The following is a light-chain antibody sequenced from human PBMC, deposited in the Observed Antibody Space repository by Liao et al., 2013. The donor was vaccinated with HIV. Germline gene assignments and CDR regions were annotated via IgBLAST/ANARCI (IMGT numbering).Light chain of an antibody. Sequence: SYELTQPPSVSVSPGQTASITCSGDKLGNKYACWYQQRPGQSPVLVMYQDTKRPSGIPERFSGSNSGNTATLTLSGTQPMDEADYFCQAWDRGADVVFGGGTKLTVL. CDR2: QDT. V-gene: IGLV3-1*01. CDR1: KLGNKY. J-gene: IGLJ2*01. CDR3: QAWDRGADVV.